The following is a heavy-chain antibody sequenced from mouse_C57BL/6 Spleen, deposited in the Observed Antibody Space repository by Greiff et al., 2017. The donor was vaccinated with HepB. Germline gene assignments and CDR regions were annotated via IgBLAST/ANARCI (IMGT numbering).Heavy chain of an antibody. CDR1: GYTFTSYW. CDR3: ARRNYSKGPTYYAMDY. J-gene: IGHJ4*01. CDR2: IYPGSGST. V-gene: IGHV1-55*01. Sequence: QVQLQQPGAELVKPGASVKMSCKASGYTFTSYWITWVKQRPGQGLEWIGDIYPGSGSTNYNEKFKSKATLTVDTSSSTAYMQLSSLTSEDSAVYYGARRNYSKGPTYYAMDYWGQGTSVTVSS. D-gene: IGHD2-5*01.